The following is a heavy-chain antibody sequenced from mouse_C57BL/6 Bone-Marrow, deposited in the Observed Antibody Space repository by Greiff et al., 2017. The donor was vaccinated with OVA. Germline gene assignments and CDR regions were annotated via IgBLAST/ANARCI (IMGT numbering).Heavy chain of an antibody. D-gene: IGHD2-4*01. J-gene: IGHJ4*01. CDR3: ARGDYDYHYYAMDY. Sequence: EVKLMESGPGLVKPSQSLSLTCSVTGYSITSGYYWNWIRQFPGNKLEWMGYISYDGSNNYNPSLKNRISITRDTSKNQFFLKLNSVTTEDTATYYCARGDYDYHYYAMDYWGQGTSVTVSS. V-gene: IGHV3-6*01. CDR1: GYSITSGYY. CDR2: ISYDGSN.